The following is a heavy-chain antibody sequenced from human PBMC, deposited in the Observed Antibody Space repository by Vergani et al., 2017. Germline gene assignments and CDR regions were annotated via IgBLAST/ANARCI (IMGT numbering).Heavy chain of an antibody. J-gene: IGHJ6*02. V-gene: IGHV4-61*02. CDR2: FYTGGGT. CDR1: GVSISSGSYY. D-gene: IGHD6-13*01. CDR3: ARDPLYSTTWPFLLLDMDV. Sequence: QVQLQESGPGLVRPSQTLSLTCTFSGVSISSGSYYWSWFRQPAGKGLEWIGRFYTGGGTSYNPSLTSRVTISVDTSKNQFSLQLSSVTAADTAVYYCARDPLYSTTWPFLLLDMDVWGQGTTVTVSS.